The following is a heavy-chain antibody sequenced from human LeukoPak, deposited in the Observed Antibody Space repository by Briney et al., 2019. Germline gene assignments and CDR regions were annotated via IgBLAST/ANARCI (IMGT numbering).Heavy chain of an antibody. Sequence: SETLSLTCTVSGDSMSGFYWSWIRQPAGKGLQWIGRISTSGSTNYNPSLKSRVTMSVDRSTNEFSLTVRSVTAADTALYYCARGLPSYGNYVDYYFYMDVWGKGTTVTVSS. CDR1: GDSMSGFY. V-gene: IGHV4-4*07. CDR3: ARGLPSYGNYVDYYFYMDV. D-gene: IGHD4-11*01. CDR2: ISTSGST. J-gene: IGHJ6*03.